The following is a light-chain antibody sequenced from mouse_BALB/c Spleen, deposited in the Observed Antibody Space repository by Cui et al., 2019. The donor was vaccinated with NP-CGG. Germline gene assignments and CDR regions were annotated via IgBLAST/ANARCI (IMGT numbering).Light chain of an antibody. CDR3: ALWYSNHWV. V-gene: IGLV1*01. Sequence: QAVVTKESAPTTSPGETVTVTCRSSTGAVTTSNYANWVQEKPDHLFTGLIGGTNNRPPGVPARFSGSLIGDKAALTITGAQIEDEATYFCALWYSNHWVFGGGTKLTVL. J-gene: IGLJ1*01. CDR2: GTN. CDR1: TGAVTTSNY.